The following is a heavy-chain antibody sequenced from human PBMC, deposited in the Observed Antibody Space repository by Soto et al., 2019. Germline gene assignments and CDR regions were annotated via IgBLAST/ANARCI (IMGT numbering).Heavy chain of an antibody. J-gene: IGHJ5*02. Sequence: QVQLVQSGAEVKKPGSSVTVSCKASADTFNNYAIAWVRQAPGQGLEWMGGIIPFFGSPKYSQKFQTRVTIALEESTYTSYMNLTGLRSDDTAVYYCARAIVPRFNWFDPWGQGTLVTVSS. D-gene: IGHD1-26*01. CDR2: IIPFFGSP. CDR1: ADTFNNYA. CDR3: ARAIVPRFNWFDP. V-gene: IGHV1-69*01.